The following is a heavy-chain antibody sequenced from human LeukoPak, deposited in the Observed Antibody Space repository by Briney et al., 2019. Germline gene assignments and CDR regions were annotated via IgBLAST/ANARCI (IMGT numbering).Heavy chain of an antibody. CDR1: GYSFTSYW. CDR3: ARPTMTTVSGDTVYYYYGMDV. V-gene: IGHV5-51*01. Sequence: GESLKISCKGSGYSFTSYWIGWVRQMPGKGLEWMGIIYPGDSDTRYSPSFQGQVTISADKSISTAYLQWSSLKASDTAMYYCARPTMTTVSGDTVYYYYGMDVWGQGTTVTVPS. D-gene: IGHD4-17*01. CDR2: IYPGDSDT. J-gene: IGHJ6*02.